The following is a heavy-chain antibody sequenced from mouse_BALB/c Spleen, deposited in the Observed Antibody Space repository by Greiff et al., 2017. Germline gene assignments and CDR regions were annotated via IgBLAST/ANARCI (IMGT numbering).Heavy chain of an antibody. CDR1: GFTFSSYA. CDR2: ISSGGST. Sequence: EVKLMESGGGLVKPGGSLKLSCAASGFTFSSYAMSWVRQTPEKRLEWVASISSGGSTYYPDSVKGRFTISRDNARNILYLQMSSLRSEDTAMYYCARHYYGSSYVDAMDYWGQGTSVTVSS. J-gene: IGHJ4*01. CDR3: ARHYYGSSYVDAMDY. V-gene: IGHV5-6-5*01. D-gene: IGHD1-1*01.